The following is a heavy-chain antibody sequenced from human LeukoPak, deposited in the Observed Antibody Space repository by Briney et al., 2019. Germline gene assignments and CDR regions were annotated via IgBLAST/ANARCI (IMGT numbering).Heavy chain of an antibody. CDR2: INWNGRST. CDR1: GFTFDDYG. V-gene: IGHV3-20*04. CDR3: TRGSEVGGCYYFYYLDV. D-gene: IGHD2-15*01. J-gene: IGHJ6*03. Sequence: GGSLRLSCAASGFTFDDYGMSWVRQAPGKGLEWVSGINWNGRSTGYADSVKGRFTISRDNAKNSLYLQMDSLRAEDTALYYCTRGSEVGGCYYFYYLDVWGKGTTVAVSS.